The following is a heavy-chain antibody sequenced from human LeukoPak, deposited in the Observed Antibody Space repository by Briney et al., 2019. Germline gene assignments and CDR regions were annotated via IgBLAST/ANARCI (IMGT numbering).Heavy chain of an antibody. CDR2: INQDGSEK. J-gene: IGHJ4*02. V-gene: IGHV3-7*04. CDR1: GFTFSSYG. CDR3: AKGYGSYAGALDY. D-gene: IGHD1-26*01. Sequence: GGSLRLSCAASGFTFSSYGMHWVRQAPGKGLEWVANINQDGSEKNYVDSVKGRFTISRDNAKNSLFLQMNSLRTEDTAVYYCAKGYGSYAGALDYWGQGTLVTVSS.